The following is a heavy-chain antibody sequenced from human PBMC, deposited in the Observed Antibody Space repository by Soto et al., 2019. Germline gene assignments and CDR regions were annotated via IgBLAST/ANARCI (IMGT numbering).Heavy chain of an antibody. J-gene: IGHJ3*02. D-gene: IGHD3-22*01. CDR1: GGSISSSNW. Sequence: QVQLQESRPGLVKPSGTLSLTCAVSGGSISSSNWWSWVRQPPGKGLEWIGEIYHSGSTNYNPALKSRITISVDRAKSQCAQKLSSVTAADTAVYYCAIDARSYYDSCGLHNYAFDIWGQGTMVTVSS. V-gene: IGHV4-4*02. CDR2: IYHSGST. CDR3: AIDARSYYDSCGLHNYAFDI.